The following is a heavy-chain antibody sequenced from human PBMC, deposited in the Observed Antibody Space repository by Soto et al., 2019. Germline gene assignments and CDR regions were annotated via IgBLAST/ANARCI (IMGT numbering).Heavy chain of an antibody. D-gene: IGHD2-2*02. J-gene: IGHJ6*02. CDR1: GFTFSSYA. V-gene: IGHV3-23*01. CDR3: AKGHCSSTSCYKGYYYYGMDV. Sequence: PGGSLRLSCAASGFTFSSYAMSWVRQAPGKGLEWVSAISGSGGSTYYADSVKGRFTISRDNSKNTLYLQMNSLRAEDTAVYYCAKGHCSSTSCYKGYYYYGMDVWGQGTTVTVSS. CDR2: ISGSGGST.